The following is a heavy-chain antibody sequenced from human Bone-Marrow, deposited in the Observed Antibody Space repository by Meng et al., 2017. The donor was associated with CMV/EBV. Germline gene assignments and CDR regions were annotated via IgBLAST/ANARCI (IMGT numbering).Heavy chain of an antibody. CDR3: VRSSGWSLFDY. V-gene: IGHV1-2*02. CDR1: GFTFSDYY. D-gene: IGHD6-19*01. CDR2: VNSKNEAT. J-gene: IGHJ4*02. Sequence: QVQSGQAGAEMKKPGASVKVSCTTSGFTFSDYYIHWVRQAPGQGLEWMGWVNSKNEATNYARKFQGRVSMTRDTSISTAHMELSRLMSDDTAVYYCVRSSGWSLFDYWGQGTLVTVSS.